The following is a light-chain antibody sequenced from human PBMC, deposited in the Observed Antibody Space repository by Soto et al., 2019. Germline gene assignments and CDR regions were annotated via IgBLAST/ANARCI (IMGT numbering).Light chain of an antibody. CDR3: CSYAGSDNYV. CDR1: SSDVGGYNY. V-gene: IGLV2-8*01. CDR2: EVT. J-gene: IGLJ1*01. Sequence: QSALTQPPSASGSPGQSVTISCTGTSSDVGGYNYVSWYQQHPGKAPKLMIYEVTKRPSGVPDRFSGSKSGNTASLTDSGLQAVDEADYYCCSYAGSDNYVFGTGTKLTVL.